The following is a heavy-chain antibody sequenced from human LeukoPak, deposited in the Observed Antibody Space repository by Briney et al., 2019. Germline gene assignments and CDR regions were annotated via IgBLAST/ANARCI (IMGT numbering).Heavy chain of an antibody. D-gene: IGHD3-22*01. CDR3: AREDYYDSGSSDY. Sequence: ASVKVSCKASGYTFTSYDINWVRQATGQGLEWMRWMNPNSGNTAYAQKFQGRVTITRNTPISTAYLELSSLRSEDTAIYYCAREDYYDSGSSDYWGQGTLVTVSS. V-gene: IGHV1-8*03. CDR2: MNPNSGNT. CDR1: GYTFTSYD. J-gene: IGHJ4*02.